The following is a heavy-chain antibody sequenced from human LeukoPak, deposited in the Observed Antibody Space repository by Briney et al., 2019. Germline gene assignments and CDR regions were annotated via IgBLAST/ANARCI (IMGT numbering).Heavy chain of an antibody. CDR1: GFTFSSYA. J-gene: IGHJ4*02. CDR2: ITGSVGST. V-gene: IGHV3-23*01. Sequence: GGSLRLSCAASGFTFSSYAMTWVRQAPGKGLEWVSAITGSVGSTYYADSVKGRFTISRDNSKSTLYLQMNSLRAEDTAVYYCAKDVYGDYGGLVYWGQGTLVTVSS. D-gene: IGHD4-17*01. CDR3: AKDVYGDYGGLVY.